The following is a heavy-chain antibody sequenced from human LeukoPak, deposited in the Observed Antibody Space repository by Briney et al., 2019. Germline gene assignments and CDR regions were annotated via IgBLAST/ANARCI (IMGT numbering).Heavy chain of an antibody. V-gene: IGHV4-39*07. CDR2: IYYSGST. CDR1: GGSISSSSYY. CDR3: ARYSSGPSFDY. Sequence: SETLSLTCTVSGGSISSSSYYWGWIRQPPGKGLEWIGSIYYSGSTYYNPSLKSRVTISVDTSKNQFSLKLSSVTAADTAVYYCARYSSGPSFDYWGQGTLVTVSS. J-gene: IGHJ4*02. D-gene: IGHD6-19*01.